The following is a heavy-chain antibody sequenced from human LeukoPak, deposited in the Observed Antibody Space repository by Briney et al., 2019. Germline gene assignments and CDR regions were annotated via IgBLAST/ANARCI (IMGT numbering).Heavy chain of an antibody. V-gene: IGHV1-18*01. D-gene: IGHD3-22*01. J-gene: IGHJ6*02. CDR3: ARDQGSSGYYWLWYYYYYGMDV. CDR2: ISAYNGNT. CDR1: GGTFSSYG. Sequence: GASVKVSCKASGGTFSSYGISWVRQAPGQGLEWMGWISAYNGNTNYAQKLQGRVTMTTDTSTSTAYMELRSLRSDDTAVYYCARDQGSSGYYWLWYYYYYGMDVWGQGTTVTVSS.